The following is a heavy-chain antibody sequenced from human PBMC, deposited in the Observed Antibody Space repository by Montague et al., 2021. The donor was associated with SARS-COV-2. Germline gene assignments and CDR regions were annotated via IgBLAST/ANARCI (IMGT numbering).Heavy chain of an antibody. CDR2: YTSGHT. V-gene: IGHV4-4*07. D-gene: IGHD2-2*01. CDR3: ASDHIVLVPGALNNWFDP. J-gene: IGHJ5*02. Sequence: YTSGHTNHNPTLKSRVTMSVDTYKNQFSLNLNSVTAADTAVYYCASDHIVLVPGALNNWFDPWGQGTLVTVSS.